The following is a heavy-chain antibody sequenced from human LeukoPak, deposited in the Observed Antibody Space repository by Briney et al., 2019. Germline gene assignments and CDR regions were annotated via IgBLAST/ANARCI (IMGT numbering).Heavy chain of an antibody. J-gene: IGHJ6*03. V-gene: IGHV3-21*01. CDR2: ISSSSSYI. CDR1: GFTFSSYS. CDR3: ARDLAEYSSSLYYYYYYMDV. Sequence: GGSLRLSCAASGFTFSSYSMNWVRQAPGKGLEWVSSISSSSSYIYDADSVKGRFTISRDNAKNSLYLQMNSLRAEDTAVYYCARDLAEYSSSLYYYYYYMDVWGKGTTVTVSS. D-gene: IGHD6-6*01.